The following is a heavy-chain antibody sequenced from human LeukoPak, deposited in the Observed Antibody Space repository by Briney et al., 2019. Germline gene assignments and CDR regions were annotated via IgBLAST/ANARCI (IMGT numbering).Heavy chain of an antibody. CDR2: INHSGST. J-gene: IGHJ4*02. D-gene: IGHD6-13*01. CDR3: ARGIAPLDY. CDR1: GGSFSGYY. Sequence: SETLSLTCAVHGGSFSGYYWSWIRQPPGKGLEWIGEINHSGSTNYNPSLKSRVTISVDTSKNQFSLKLSSVTAADTAVYYCARGIAPLDYWGQGTLVTVSS. V-gene: IGHV4-34*01.